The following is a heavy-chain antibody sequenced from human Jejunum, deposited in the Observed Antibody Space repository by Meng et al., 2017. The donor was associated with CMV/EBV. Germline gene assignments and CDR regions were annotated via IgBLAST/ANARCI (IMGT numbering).Heavy chain of an antibody. V-gene: IGHV4-39*02. D-gene: IGHD1-14*01. CDR2: VYYSGST. Sequence: WFRRGPGKGLEWVGSVYYSGSTYYSPSLKSRVTMSVDTSSNQFSLKLNSVTAADTAVDYCAKDPNATGGVEFFQYWGQGTLVTVSS. J-gene: IGHJ1*01. CDR3: AKDPNATGGVEFFQY.